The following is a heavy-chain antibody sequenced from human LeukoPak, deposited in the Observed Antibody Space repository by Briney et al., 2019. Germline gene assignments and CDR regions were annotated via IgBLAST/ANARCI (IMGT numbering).Heavy chain of an antibody. CDR2: INQDGSEK. CDR3: ARYSSGASRDY. Sequence: PGGSLRLSCAAYGFTFSSYWMSWVRQVPGKGLEWVANINQDGSEKYHVDSVKGRFTISRDNAKNSLYLQMSSLRAEDTAVYYCARYSSGASRDYWGQGILVTVSS. CDR1: GFTFSSYW. J-gene: IGHJ4*02. V-gene: IGHV3-7*01. D-gene: IGHD6-19*01.